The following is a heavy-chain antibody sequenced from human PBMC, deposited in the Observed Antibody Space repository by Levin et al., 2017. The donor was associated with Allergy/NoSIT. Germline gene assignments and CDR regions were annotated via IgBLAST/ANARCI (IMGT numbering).Heavy chain of an antibody. D-gene: IGHD3-22*01. Sequence: GGSLRLSCAASGFTFSSYAMSWVRQAPGKGLEWVSAISGSGGSTYYADSVKGRFTISRDNSKNTLYLQMNSLRAEDTAVYYCAKDGVNYYDSSGYYYRGAFDIWGQGTMVTVSS. V-gene: IGHV3-23*01. CDR2: ISGSGGST. CDR1: GFTFSSYA. J-gene: IGHJ3*02. CDR3: AKDGVNYYDSSGYYYRGAFDI.